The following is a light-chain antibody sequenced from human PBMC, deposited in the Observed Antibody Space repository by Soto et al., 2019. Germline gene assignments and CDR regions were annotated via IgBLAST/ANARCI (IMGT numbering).Light chain of an antibody. CDR3: QHYDNLPPYT. V-gene: IGKV1-33*01. Sequence: DIQLTQSPSSLSASVGDRVAITCQASQDINIYLNWYQQKPGKAPKLLIYAASNLGTGVPSRFSGSGSGTDFTFTISSLQPEDFATYFCQHYDNLPPYTFGQGTKVDIK. J-gene: IGKJ2*01. CDR2: AAS. CDR1: QDINIY.